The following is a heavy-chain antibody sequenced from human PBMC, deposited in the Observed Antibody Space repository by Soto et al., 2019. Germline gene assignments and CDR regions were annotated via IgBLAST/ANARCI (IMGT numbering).Heavy chain of an antibody. Sequence: DVQLVESGGGLVLRGESLRLSCAASGFTVGSAYMSWVLQAPGKGLEWVAGIYSGGNTYYADSVKGRFTISRDTSKNRLYLQMNSLRAEDAAIYYCARDPWVGDSGDYWGQGTLVTVSS. CDR2: IYSGGNT. J-gene: IGHJ4*02. D-gene: IGHD4-17*01. CDR3: ARDPWVGDSGDY. CDR1: GFTVGSAY. V-gene: IGHV3-66*01.